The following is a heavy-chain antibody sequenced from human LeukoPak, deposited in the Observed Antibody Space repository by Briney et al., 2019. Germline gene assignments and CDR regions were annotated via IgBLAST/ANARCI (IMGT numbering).Heavy chain of an antibody. CDR3: AKGQLLPYYFDY. D-gene: IGHD2-15*01. Sequence: GGSLRLSCAASGFTFSSYAMSWVRQAPGKGLEWVSAISGSGGSTYYADSVKGRFTISRDNSKNMLYLQMNSLRAEDTAVYYCAKGQLLPYYFDYWGQGTLVTVSS. J-gene: IGHJ4*02. CDR2: ISGSGGST. V-gene: IGHV3-23*01. CDR1: GFTFSSYA.